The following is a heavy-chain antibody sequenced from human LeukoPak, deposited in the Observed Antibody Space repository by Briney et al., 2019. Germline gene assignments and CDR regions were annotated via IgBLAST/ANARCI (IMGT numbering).Heavy chain of an antibody. D-gene: IGHD3-10*01. CDR1: GGTLSSYA. V-gene: IGHV1-69*13. Sequence: WAAVKVSCKASGGTLSSYAISWVRQAPGQGLEWVGGIIPIFGTANYAQKFQGRVTITEDVSTRIAYMELSSLRYADTGVHCCVRGWKRWDRGQLSYPRVVWGEGLTVRVFS. CDR2: IIPIFGTA. CDR3: VRGWKRWDRGQLSYPRVV. J-gene: IGHJ6*01.